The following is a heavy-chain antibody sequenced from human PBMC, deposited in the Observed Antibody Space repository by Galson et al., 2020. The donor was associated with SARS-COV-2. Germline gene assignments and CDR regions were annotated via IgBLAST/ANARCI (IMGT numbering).Heavy chain of an antibody. CDR1: GFTFSSYG. J-gene: IGHJ6*02. CDR2: IWYDGSNK. Sequence: TGGSLRLSCAASGFTFSSYGMHWARQAPGKGLEWVAVIWYDGSNKYYADSVKGRFTISRDNSKNTLYLQMNSLRAEDTAVYYCARDSDYYYYGMDVWGQGTTVTVSS. D-gene: IGHD3-10*01. CDR3: ARDSDYYYYGMDV. V-gene: IGHV3-33*01.